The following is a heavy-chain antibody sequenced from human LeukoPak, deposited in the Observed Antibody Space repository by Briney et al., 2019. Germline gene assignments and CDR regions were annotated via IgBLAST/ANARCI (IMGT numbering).Heavy chain of an antibody. Sequence: SETLSLTCIVSGYSISSDYCWGWIRQAPGKGLEWIGSISHRGSPYYNPSLQSRVTMSADTPNNQFSLRLSSVTAADTAVYYYARDGGFYYTASPNSWFDPWGQGILVTVSS. CDR2: ISHRGSP. CDR1: GYSISSDYC. CDR3: ARDGGFYYTASPNSWFDP. J-gene: IGHJ5*02. D-gene: IGHD2-15*01. V-gene: IGHV4-38-2*02.